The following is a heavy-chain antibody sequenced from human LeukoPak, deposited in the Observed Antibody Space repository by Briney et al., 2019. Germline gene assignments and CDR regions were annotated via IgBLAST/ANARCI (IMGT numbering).Heavy chain of an antibody. CDR2: ISYDGSNK. CDR1: GFTFSSYA. Sequence: GGSLRLSCAASGFTFSSYAMHWVRQAPGKGLEWVAVISYDGSNKYYADSVKGRFTISRDNSKNTLYLQMNSLRAEDTAVYYCARDRAYRITMVRGVLDYWGQGTLVIVSS. J-gene: IGHJ4*02. D-gene: IGHD3-10*01. V-gene: IGHV3-30*04. CDR3: ARDRAYRITMVRGVLDY.